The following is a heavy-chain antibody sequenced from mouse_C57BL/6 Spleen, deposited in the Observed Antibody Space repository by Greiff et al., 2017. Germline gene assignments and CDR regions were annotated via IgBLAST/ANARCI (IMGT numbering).Heavy chain of an antibody. V-gene: IGHV5-17*01. Sequence: EVQLEEPGGGLVKPGASLKLSCAASGFTFSDYGMHWVRQAPEKGLEWVAYISSGSSTIYYADTVKGRFTISRDNAKNTLFLQLTSLRSEDTAIYYSARRLYAMDGWSEGTSVTVYS. D-gene: IGHD1-2*01. CDR2: ISSGSSTI. CDR1: GFTFSDYG. CDR3: ARRLYAMDG. J-gene: IGHJ4*01.